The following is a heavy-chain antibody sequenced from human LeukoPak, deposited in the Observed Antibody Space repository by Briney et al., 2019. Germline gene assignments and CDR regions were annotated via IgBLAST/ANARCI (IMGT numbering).Heavy chain of an antibody. J-gene: IGHJ4*02. CDR2: INHSGST. Sequence: PSETLSLTCAVSGGSISSGGYSWSWIRQPPGKGLEWIGEINHSGSTNYNPSLKSRVTISLDTSKNQFSLKLSSVTAADTAMYHCARRGKTASSGWFTRFDYWGRGTLVTVSS. CDR3: ARRGKTASSGWFTRFDY. D-gene: IGHD6-19*01. V-gene: IGHV4-34*01. CDR1: GGSISSGGYS.